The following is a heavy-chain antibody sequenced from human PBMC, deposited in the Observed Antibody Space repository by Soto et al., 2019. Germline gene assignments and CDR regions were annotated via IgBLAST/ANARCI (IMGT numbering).Heavy chain of an antibody. V-gene: IGHV3-30*18. CDR3: AQSEAGVKPDFDAPNLPGN. CDR2: ISHDGSNI. CDR1: GFSFSSYG. D-gene: IGHD3-3*01. J-gene: IGHJ4*02. Sequence: QVQLVESGGGVIQPGRSLRLSCAASGFSFSSYGMNWVRQAPGKGLEWVAVISHDGSNIYYADSVKGRFSISRDNSKRSMYLHVNRMRPEDTAIYYCAQSEAGVKPDFDAPNLPGNWGKGTRVTVSS.